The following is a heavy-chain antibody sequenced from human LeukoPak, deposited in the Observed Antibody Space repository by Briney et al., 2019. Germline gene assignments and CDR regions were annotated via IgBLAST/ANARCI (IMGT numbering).Heavy chain of an antibody. CDR2: INPNSGGT. CDR1: GYTFTGYY. D-gene: IGHD6-6*01. J-gene: IGHJ3*01. Sequence: ASVKVSCKASGYTFTGYYMHWVRQAPGQGLEWMGRINPNSGGTNFAQKFQGRVTMTRDTSISTAYMELSRLRSDDTAVYYCARVRIAARPGAFDVWGQGTMVTVSS. CDR3: ARVRIAARPGAFDV. V-gene: IGHV1-2*06.